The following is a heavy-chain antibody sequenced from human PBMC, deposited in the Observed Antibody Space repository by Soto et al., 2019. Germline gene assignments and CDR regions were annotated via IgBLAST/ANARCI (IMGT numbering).Heavy chain of an antibody. J-gene: IGHJ5*02. Sequence: EAQLVESGGDLVQPGGSLRLSCAASGFMFSDSWMNGVRQAPGKGLECVANIKPDGSETAYVDSVKGRYTISRDNAKNFRYLQMTSLRVDDTAVYYCASGIDPWGQGTLVTVSS. CDR1: GFMFSDSW. V-gene: IGHV3-7*05. CDR2: IKPDGSET. CDR3: ASGIDP.